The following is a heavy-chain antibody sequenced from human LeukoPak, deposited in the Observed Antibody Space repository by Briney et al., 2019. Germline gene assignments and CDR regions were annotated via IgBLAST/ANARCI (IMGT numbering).Heavy chain of an antibody. CDR2: ISAYNGNT. D-gene: IGHD6-6*01. CDR3: ARDHLAARPSYCDY. J-gene: IGHJ4*02. Sequence: ASVKVSCKASGYTFTSYGISWVRQAPGQGLEWMGWISAYNGNTNYAQRLQGRVTMTTDTSTSTAYMELRSLRSDDTAVYYCARDHLAARPSYCDYWGQGTLVTVSS. V-gene: IGHV1-18*01. CDR1: GYTFTSYG.